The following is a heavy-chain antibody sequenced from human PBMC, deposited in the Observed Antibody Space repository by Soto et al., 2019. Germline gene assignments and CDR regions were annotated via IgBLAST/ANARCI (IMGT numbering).Heavy chain of an antibody. D-gene: IGHD3-3*01. Sequence: KPSETLSLTCTVSGGSISSYYWSWIRQPPGKGLEWIGYIYYSGSTNYNPSLKSRVTISVDTSKNQFSLKLSSVTAADTAVYYCAREHPYYFWSGYYGNYGMDFRGQGTTVTVSS. J-gene: IGHJ6*02. CDR2: IYYSGST. CDR3: AREHPYYFWSGYYGNYGMDF. CDR1: GGSISSYY. V-gene: IGHV4-59*01.